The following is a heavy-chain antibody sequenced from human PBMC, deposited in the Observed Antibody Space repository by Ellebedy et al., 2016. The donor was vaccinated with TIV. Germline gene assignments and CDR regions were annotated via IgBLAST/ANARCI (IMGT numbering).Heavy chain of an antibody. D-gene: IGHD5-18*01. CDR2: IYYSGST. CDR1: GGSISSYY. CDR3: ARSGYSYQYYYYYYGMDV. Sequence: GSLRLSXTVSGGSISSYYWSWIRQPPGKGLEWIGYIYYSGSTNYNPSLKSRVTISVDTSKNQFSLKLSSVTAADTAVYYCARSGYSYQYYYYYYGMDVWGQGTTVTVSS. V-gene: IGHV4-59*01. J-gene: IGHJ6*02.